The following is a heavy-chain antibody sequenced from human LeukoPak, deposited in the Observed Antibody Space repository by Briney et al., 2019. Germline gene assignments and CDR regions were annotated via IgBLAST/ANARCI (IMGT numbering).Heavy chain of an antibody. CDR1: GGSISSGGYS. Sequence: SETLSLTCAVSGGSISSGGYSWSWIRQPPGKGLEWIGYIYHSGSTYYNPSLKSRVTISVDRSKNQFSLKLSSVTAADTAVYYCARVDRDSSGQKYFDLWGRGTLVTVSS. D-gene: IGHD3-22*01. CDR2: IYHSGST. CDR3: ARVDRDSSGQKYFDL. J-gene: IGHJ2*01. V-gene: IGHV4-30-2*01.